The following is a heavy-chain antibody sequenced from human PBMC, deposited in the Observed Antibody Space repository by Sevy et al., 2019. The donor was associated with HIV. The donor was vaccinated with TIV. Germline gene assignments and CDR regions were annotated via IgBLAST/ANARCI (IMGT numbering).Heavy chain of an antibody. D-gene: IGHD1-1*01. CDR1: GGSISSYY. V-gene: IGHV4-4*07. J-gene: IGHJ5*02. CDR3: GRELVHLQQRTTHNWFDP. Sequence: SETLSLTCTVSGGSISSYYWSWIRQPAGKGLEWIGRIYTSGSTNYNPSLKSRVTMSVDTSKNQFSLKLSSVTAADTAVYYCGRELVHLQQRTTHNWFDPWGQGTLVTVSS. CDR2: IYTSGST.